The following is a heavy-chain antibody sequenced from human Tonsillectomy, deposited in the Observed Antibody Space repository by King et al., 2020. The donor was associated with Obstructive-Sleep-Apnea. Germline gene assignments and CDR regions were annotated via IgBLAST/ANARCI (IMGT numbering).Heavy chain of an antibody. CDR3: ARVPTIDFDFDY. Sequence: VQLVESGGGVVQPGRSLRLSCEASGFTFSKYVMHWVRQAPGKGLEWVAVIWYDESNRYYADSVKGRFTISRDNSKNTLYLQMNSLRAEDTAVYYCARVPTIDFDFDYWGQGTLVTVSS. D-gene: IGHD5-12*01. V-gene: IGHV3-33*01. J-gene: IGHJ4*02. CDR2: IWYDESNR. CDR1: GFTFSKYV.